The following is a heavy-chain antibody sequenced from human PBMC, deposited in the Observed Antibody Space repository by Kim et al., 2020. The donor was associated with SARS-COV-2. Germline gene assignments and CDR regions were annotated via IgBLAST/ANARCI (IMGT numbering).Heavy chain of an antibody. CDR2: IQKKGVEK. Sequence: GGSLRLSCEASGLDFTNRWMTWIRQAPGKGLEWVANIQKKGVEKDYVDSVKGRFTISRDNVGNSVALPMDSVRVEDPAVYYCASHLFYAFDFWGQGALVT. CDR1: GLDFTNRW. J-gene: IGHJ4*02. D-gene: IGHD3-16*01. CDR3: ASHLFYAFDF. V-gene: IGHV3-7*01.